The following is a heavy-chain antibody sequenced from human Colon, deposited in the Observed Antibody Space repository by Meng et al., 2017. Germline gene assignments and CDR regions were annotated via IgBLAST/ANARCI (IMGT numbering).Heavy chain of an antibody. CDR2: IKQDGSVS. D-gene: IGHD1-26*01. CDR1: AFSFSDYW. Sequence: GGSLRLSCEASAFSFSDYWMTWVRQAPGKGLEWVANIKQDGSVSDYVDSVKGRLTISRDNAKNTLYLQLNSMRAEDTAVYYCARESLDYYSLDYWGQGTLVTVSS. CDR3: ARESLDYYSLDY. J-gene: IGHJ4*02. V-gene: IGHV3-7*01.